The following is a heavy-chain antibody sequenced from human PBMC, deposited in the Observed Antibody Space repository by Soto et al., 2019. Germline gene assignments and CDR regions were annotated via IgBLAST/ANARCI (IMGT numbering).Heavy chain of an antibody. CDR3: AHRVLRAVFGLVTMTVIYFDF. CDR2: IYWDDDK. Sequence: QITLNESGPTVVKPTETLTLTCTFSGFSLTTSGVGVGWVRQSPGNAPEWLAFIYWDDDKRYSTSLKSRLTITKDTSKNQVVLTMANVDPADTATYYCAHRVLRAVFGLVTMTVIYFDFWGQGTPVVVSS. CDR1: GFSLTTSGVG. J-gene: IGHJ4*02. V-gene: IGHV2-5*02. D-gene: IGHD3-3*01.